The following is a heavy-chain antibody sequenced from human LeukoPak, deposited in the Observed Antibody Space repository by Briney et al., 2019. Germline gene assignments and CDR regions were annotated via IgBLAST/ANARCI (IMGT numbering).Heavy chain of an antibody. CDR3: ARGLSSGWVDY. J-gene: IGHJ4*02. CDR1: GVSFSGFY. CDR2: SIHTGNS. V-gene: IGHV4-34*01. D-gene: IGHD6-19*01. Sequence: SETLSLTCAVNGVSFSGFYWTWIRQSPGGGLEWIGESIHTGNSNYKPSLSGRVTISLDTSKHQFSLKLSSVTAADTAVYYCARGLSSGWVDYWGQGTLVTVSS.